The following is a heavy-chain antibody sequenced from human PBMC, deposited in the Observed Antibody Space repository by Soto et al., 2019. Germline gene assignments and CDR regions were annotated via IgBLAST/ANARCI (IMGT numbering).Heavy chain of an antibody. J-gene: IGHJ6*01. V-gene: IGHV4-59*02. CDR3: ARDSGYGYYFYGTDV. Sequence: SEALSLTCSVSGGSVSSHYWSWIRQPPGKGLEWIGYIYYSGNTNYNPSLKSRLTISVDMSKNQFSLKLSSVIPADTAVYYCARDSGYGYYFYGTDVWGQGTTVTVSS. D-gene: IGHD5-12*01. CDR1: GGSVSSHY. CDR2: IYYSGNT.